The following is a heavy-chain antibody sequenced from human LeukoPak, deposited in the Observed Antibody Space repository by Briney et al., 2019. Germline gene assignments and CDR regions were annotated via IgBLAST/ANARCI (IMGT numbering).Heavy chain of an antibody. CDR2: INPNSGGT. CDR1: GYTSTGYY. J-gene: IGHJ4*02. Sequence: ASVKVSCKASGYTSTGYYMHWVRQAPGQGLEWMGWINPNSGGTNYAQKFQGRVTMTRDTSISTAYMELSRLRSDDTAVYYCARSISSGYYTGSIDYWGQGTLVTVSS. V-gene: IGHV1-2*02. CDR3: ARSISSGYYTGSIDY. D-gene: IGHD3-22*01.